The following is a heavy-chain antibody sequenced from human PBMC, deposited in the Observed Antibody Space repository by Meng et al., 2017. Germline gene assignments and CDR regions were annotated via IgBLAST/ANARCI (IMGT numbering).Heavy chain of an antibody. Sequence: GESLKISCAASGFTFSSYAMHWVRQAPGKGLEWVAVISYDGSNKYYADSVKGRFTISRDNSKNTLYLQMNSLRAEDTAVYYCAKDGRGSYYSSNFDYWGQGTLVTVSS. CDR1: GFTFSSYA. CDR2: ISYDGSNK. J-gene: IGHJ4*02. CDR3: AKDGRGSYYSSNFDY. V-gene: IGHV3-30*04. D-gene: IGHD1-26*01.